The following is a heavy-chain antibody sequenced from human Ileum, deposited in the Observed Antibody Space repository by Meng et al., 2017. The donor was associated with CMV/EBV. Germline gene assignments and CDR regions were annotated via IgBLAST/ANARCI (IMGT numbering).Heavy chain of an antibody. J-gene: IGHJ5*01. CDR2: IGSGGADL. V-gene: IGHV3-23*01. Sequence: GGSLRLSCEASGFTFNTYPMTWVRQVLGKGLEWVSSIGSGGADLYYTDSVKGRFTISRDNSKNTLDLHMNSLRVEDTAVYYCAKGWSRDLDSWGHGALVTVSS. CDR1: GFTFNTYP. CDR3: AKGWSRDLDS.